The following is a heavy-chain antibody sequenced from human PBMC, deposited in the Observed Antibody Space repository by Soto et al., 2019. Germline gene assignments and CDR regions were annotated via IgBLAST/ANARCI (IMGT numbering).Heavy chain of an antibody. CDR1: GFTFSSYG. CDR3: ARWEGTLQLGGYYYGMDV. Sequence: GGSLRLSCAASGFTFSSYGMHWVRQAPGKGLVWVSRINSDGSSTSYADSVKGRFTISRDNAKNTLYLQMNSLRAEDTAVYYCARWEGTLQLGGYYYGMDVWGQGTTVTVSS. D-gene: IGHD7-27*01. J-gene: IGHJ6*02. V-gene: IGHV3-74*01. CDR2: INSDGSST.